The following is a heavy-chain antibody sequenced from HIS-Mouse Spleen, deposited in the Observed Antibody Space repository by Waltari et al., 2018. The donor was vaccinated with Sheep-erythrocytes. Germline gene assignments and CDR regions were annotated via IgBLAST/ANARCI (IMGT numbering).Heavy chain of an antibody. Sequence: EVQLVESGGGLVKPGGSLRLSCAASGFTFSSYSMNWVRQAPGKGLEWVSTISSSSRYIYYADSVQGRFTISEDNAKNSLYLQMNSLRAEDTAVYYCARVAAVTTYYFDYWGQGTLVTVSS. J-gene: IGHJ4*02. CDR1: GFTFSSYS. CDR2: ISSSSRYI. CDR3: ARVAAVTTYYFDY. V-gene: IGHV3-21*01. D-gene: IGHD4-17*01.